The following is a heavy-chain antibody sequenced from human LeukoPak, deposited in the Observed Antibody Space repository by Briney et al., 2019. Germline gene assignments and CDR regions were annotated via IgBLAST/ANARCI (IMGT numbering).Heavy chain of an antibody. Sequence: GGSLRLSCAASGFTFSSYGMHWVRQAPGKGLEWVAFIRYDGSNKYYADSVKGRFTISRDNSKNTLYLQMNSLRAEDTAVYYCAKVHDSSGHYLRVDYWGQGTLVTVSS. D-gene: IGHD3-22*01. CDR3: AKVHDSSGHYLRVDY. CDR2: IRYDGSNK. V-gene: IGHV3-30*02. J-gene: IGHJ4*02. CDR1: GFTFSSYG.